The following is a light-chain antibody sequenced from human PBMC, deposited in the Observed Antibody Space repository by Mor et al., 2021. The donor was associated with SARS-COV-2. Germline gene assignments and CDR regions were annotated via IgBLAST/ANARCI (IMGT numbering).Light chain of an antibody. CDR1: GISTH. V-gene: IGKV1-9*01. CDR3: QHLNSYPIT. Sequence: GISTHLAWYQQKPGKAPKLLIHAASTLQGGVPSRFSGSGSGTDFTLTISSLQPEDFATFFCQHLNSYPITFGQGTRLEIK. CDR2: AAS. J-gene: IGKJ5*01.